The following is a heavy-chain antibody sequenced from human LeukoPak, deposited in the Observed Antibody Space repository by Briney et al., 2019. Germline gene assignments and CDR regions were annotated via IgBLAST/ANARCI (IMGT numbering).Heavy chain of an antibody. Sequence: PSETLSLTCTVSGGSISSGGYYWSWIRQHPGKGLEWIGYIYYSGSTYYNPSLKSRVTISVDRSKNQFSLKLSSVTAADTAVYYCARLDWALFDYWGQGTLVTVSS. CDR3: ARLDWALFDY. D-gene: IGHD3-9*01. V-gene: IGHV4-31*03. CDR1: GGSISSGGYY. J-gene: IGHJ4*02. CDR2: IYYSGST.